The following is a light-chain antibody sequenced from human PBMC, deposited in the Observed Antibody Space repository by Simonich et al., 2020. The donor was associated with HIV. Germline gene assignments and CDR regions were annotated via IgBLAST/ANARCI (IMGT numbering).Light chain of an antibody. CDR3: QQYSFYYT. J-gene: IGKJ2*01. V-gene: IGKV3-15*01. CDR2: GAS. CDR1: QSVSSN. Sequence: EIVMTQSPATLSVSPGERATLSCSDSQSVSSNLAEYQQKPGQAPRLLIYGASTRATGIPARFSGSGSGTEFTLTISSLQSEDFATYYCQQYSFYYTFGQGTKLEI.